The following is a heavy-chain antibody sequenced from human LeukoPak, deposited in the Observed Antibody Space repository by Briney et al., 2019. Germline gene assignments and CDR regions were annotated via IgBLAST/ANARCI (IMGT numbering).Heavy chain of an antibody. Sequence: ASVKVSCKASGGTFSSYAISWVRQAPGQGLEWMGGIIPIFGTANYAQKFQGRVTITADKSTSTAYMELSSLRSEDTAVYYCARGPPRYDILTGYDPLDYWGQGTLVTVSS. V-gene: IGHV1-69*06. D-gene: IGHD3-9*01. CDR2: IIPIFGTA. CDR1: GGTFSSYA. CDR3: ARGPPRYDILTGYDPLDY. J-gene: IGHJ4*02.